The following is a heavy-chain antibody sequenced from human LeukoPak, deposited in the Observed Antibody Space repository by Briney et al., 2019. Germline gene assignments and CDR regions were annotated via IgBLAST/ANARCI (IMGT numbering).Heavy chain of an antibody. V-gene: IGHV1-8*01. J-gene: IGHJ4*02. CDR2: MNPNSGNT. CDR3: ARGILSLRWPFDY. D-gene: IGHD4-23*01. Sequence: ASVKVSCKASGYTFTSYDINWVRQATGQGLEWMGWMNPNSGNTDYAQKFKGRVTMTRNTSISTAYMELSSLRSEDTAVYYCARGILSLRWPFDYWGQGTLVTVSS. CDR1: GYTFTSYD.